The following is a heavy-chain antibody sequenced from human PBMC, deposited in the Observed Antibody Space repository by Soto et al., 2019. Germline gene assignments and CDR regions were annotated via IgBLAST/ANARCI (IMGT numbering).Heavy chain of an antibody. J-gene: IGHJ4*02. Sequence: EVQLVESGGGLVQPGGSLRLSCAASGFTFSSYWMSWVRQAPGKGLEWVANIKQDGSEKYYVDSVKGRFTISKDNAKNSLYRQMNSLRAEDTAVYYCARGGGSPKRGFDYWGQGTLVTVSS. D-gene: IGHD3-16*01. CDR1: GFTFSSYW. CDR3: ARGGGSPKRGFDY. V-gene: IGHV3-7*03. CDR2: IKQDGSEK.